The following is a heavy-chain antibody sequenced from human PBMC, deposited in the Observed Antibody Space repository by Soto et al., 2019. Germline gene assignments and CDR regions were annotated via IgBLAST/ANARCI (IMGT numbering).Heavy chain of an antibody. D-gene: IGHD6-19*01. CDR2: IYYSGST. Sequence: SETLSLTCTVSGGSISSYYWSWIRQPPGKGLEWIGYIYYSGSTNYNPSLKSRVTISVDTSKNQFSLKLSSVTAADTAVYYCATLSSGWRFDPWGQGTLVTVSS. CDR3: ATLSSGWRFDP. J-gene: IGHJ5*02. V-gene: IGHV4-59*08. CDR1: GGSISSYY.